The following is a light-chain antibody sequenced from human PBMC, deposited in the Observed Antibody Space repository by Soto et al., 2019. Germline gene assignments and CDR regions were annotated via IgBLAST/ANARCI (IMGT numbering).Light chain of an antibody. CDR1: SSDVGGYNY. V-gene: IGLV2-14*01. CDR3: SSYTSSSTLVV. J-gene: IGLJ2*01. Sequence: QSALTQSASVSGSPGQSITISCTGTSSDVGGYNYVSWYQQHPGKAPKLMIYDVSNRPSGVSNRFSGSKSGNTASLTISGLQAEDEADYYCSSYTSSSTLVVFGGGTKLTV. CDR2: DVS.